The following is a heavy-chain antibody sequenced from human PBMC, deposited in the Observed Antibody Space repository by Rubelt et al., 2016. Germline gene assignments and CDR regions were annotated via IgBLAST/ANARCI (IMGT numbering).Heavy chain of an antibody. D-gene: IGHD4-17*01. CDR2: MGAGTGVR. CDR1: GYHFATYA. V-gene: IGHV1-3*01. J-gene: IGHJ6*02. Sequence: QVQLVQSGAEVKRPGASVKVSCKASGYHFATYAMHWVRQAHGQRLDWMVWMGAGTGVRKYANTIHGRATFTRDTAASTAYRELSSLRSEDSAVYYCARFALPAVTTAYYYYALDVWGQGTTVTVSS. CDR3: ARFALPAVTTAYYYYALDV.